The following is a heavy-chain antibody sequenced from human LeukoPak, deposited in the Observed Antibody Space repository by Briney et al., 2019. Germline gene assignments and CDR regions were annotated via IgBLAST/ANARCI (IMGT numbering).Heavy chain of an antibody. V-gene: IGHV4-59*01. CDR1: GGSISSYY. CDR2: IYYSGST. Sequence: SETLSLTCTVSGGSISSYYWSWIRQPPGKGLEWIGYIYYSGSTNYNPSLKSRVTISVDTSKNQFSLKLSSVTAADTAVYYCARTPYGDCPFDPWGQGTLVTVSS. J-gene: IGHJ5*02. D-gene: IGHD4-17*01. CDR3: ARTPYGDCPFDP.